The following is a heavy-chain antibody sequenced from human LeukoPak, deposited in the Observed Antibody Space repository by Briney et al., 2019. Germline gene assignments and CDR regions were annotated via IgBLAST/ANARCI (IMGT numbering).Heavy chain of an antibody. V-gene: IGHV4-59*01. CDR3: ARGRYDSNAKWYLDL. CDR2: IYYSGST. Sequence: SETLSLTCTVSGGSISSYYWGWIRQPPGKGLEWIGYIYYSGSTDYNPSLKSRVTISVDTSKNQFSLKLSSVTAADTAVYYCARGRYDSNAKWYLDLWGRRSLVTVSS. D-gene: IGHD3-22*01. J-gene: IGHJ2*01. CDR1: GGSISSYY.